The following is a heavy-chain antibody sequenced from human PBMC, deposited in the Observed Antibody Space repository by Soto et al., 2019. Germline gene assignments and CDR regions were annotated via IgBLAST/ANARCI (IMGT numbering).Heavy chain of an antibody. CDR2: INHSGST. Sequence: SETLSLTCAVYGGSFSGYYWSWIRQPPGKGLEWIGEINHSGSTNYNPSLKSRVTISVDTSKNQFSLKLSSVNAADRAVYYCARGQTLPFTMVRGVGNWSDPGGKGPLVPVSS. J-gene: IGHJ5*02. D-gene: IGHD3-10*01. CDR1: GGSFSGYY. V-gene: IGHV4-34*01. CDR3: ARGQTLPFTMVRGVGNWSDP.